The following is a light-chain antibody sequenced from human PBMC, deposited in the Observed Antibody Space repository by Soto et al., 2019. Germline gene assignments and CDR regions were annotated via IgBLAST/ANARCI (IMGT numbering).Light chain of an antibody. CDR1: QSVSSN. CDR2: GAS. V-gene: IGKV3-20*01. J-gene: IGKJ4*01. CDR3: QQYGSSPVLT. Sequence: EIVLTQSPGTLSVSPGERATLSCRASQSVSSNLVWYQQKPGQAPRLLIYGASSRATGIPDRFSGSGSGTDFTLTISRLEPEDFAVYYCQQYGSSPVLTFGGGPKVDIK.